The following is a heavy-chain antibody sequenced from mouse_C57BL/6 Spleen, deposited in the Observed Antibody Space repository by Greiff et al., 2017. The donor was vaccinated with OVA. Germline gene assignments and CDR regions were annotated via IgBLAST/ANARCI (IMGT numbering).Heavy chain of an antibody. CDR3: ARRGYAMDY. V-gene: IGHV1-50*01. Sequence: QVQLQQPGAELVKPGASVKLSCKASGYTFTSYWMQWVKQRPGQGLEWIGEIDPSDSYTNYNQKFKGKATLTVGTSSSTAYMQLSSLTSEDSAVYYCARRGYAMDYWGQGTSVTVSS. CDR2: IDPSDSYT. J-gene: IGHJ4*01. CDR1: GYTFTSYW.